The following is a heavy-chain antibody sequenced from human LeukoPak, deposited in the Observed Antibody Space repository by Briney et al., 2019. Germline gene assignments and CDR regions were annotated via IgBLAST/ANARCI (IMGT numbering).Heavy chain of an antibody. Sequence: GGSLRLSCAASGFTFSSYSMNWVRQAPGKGLEWVSSISSSSSYIYYADSVKGRFTISRDNAKNSLYLQMNSLRAEDTAVYYCASLTILTGYYTDWFGPWGQGTLVTVSS. CDR1: GFTFSSYS. D-gene: IGHD3-9*01. J-gene: IGHJ5*02. CDR3: ASLTILTGYYTDWFGP. V-gene: IGHV3-21*01. CDR2: ISSSSSYI.